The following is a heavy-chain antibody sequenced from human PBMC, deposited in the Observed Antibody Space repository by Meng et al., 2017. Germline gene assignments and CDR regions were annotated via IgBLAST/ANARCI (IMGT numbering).Heavy chain of an antibody. J-gene: IGHJ3*02. Sequence: SETLSLTCTVSGGSISSGSYYWSWIRQPAGKGLEWIWRIYTNGSTNYNPSLKSRVTIAVDTSKNQFSLKLGSVTAADTAVYYCAGVIYGGTDFPEAFDIWGQGTMVTVSS. CDR2: IYTNGST. CDR1: GGSISSGSYY. D-gene: IGHD4-23*01. CDR3: AGVIYGGTDFPEAFDI. V-gene: IGHV4-61*02.